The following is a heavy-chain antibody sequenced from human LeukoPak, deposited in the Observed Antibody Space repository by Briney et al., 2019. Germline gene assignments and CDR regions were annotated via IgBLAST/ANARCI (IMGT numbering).Heavy chain of an antibody. CDR2: INHSGST. D-gene: IGHD3-3*01. CDR3: ARGRSITIFGVVITRPVYFDY. J-gene: IGHJ4*02. Sequence: SETLSLTCAVYGGSFSGYYWSWIRQPPGKGLEWIGEINHSGSTNYNPSLKSRVTISVDTSKNQFSLKLSSVTAADTAVYYCARGRSITIFGVVITRPVYFDYWGQGTLVTVSS. CDR1: GGSFSGYY. V-gene: IGHV4-34*01.